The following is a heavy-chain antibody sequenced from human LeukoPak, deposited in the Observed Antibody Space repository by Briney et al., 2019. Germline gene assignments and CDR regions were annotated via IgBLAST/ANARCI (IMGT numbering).Heavy chain of an antibody. Sequence: ASVKVSCKASGGTFSSYAISWVRQAPGQGLDWMGGIIPIFGTANYAQKFQGRVTITADESTSTAYMELSSLRSEDTAVYYCASPAQSNLGELSLKNWAFDIWGRGTMVTVSS. D-gene: IGHD3-16*02. CDR2: IIPIFGTA. CDR1: GGTFSSYA. CDR3: ASPAQSNLGELSLKNWAFDI. V-gene: IGHV1-69*13. J-gene: IGHJ3*02.